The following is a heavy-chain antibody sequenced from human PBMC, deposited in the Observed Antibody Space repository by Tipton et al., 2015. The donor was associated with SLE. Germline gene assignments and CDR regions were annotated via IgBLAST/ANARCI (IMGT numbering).Heavy chain of an antibody. CDR2: ISSSSSYI. J-gene: IGHJ6*02. D-gene: IGHD4-11*01. CDR1: GFTFSSYS. CDR3: ARDLSPTVTTLYYYYGMDV. V-gene: IGHV3-21*01. Sequence: SLRLSCAASGFTFSSYSMNWVRQAPGKGLEWVSSISSSSSYIYYADSVKGRFTISRDNAKNSLYLQMNSLRAEDTAVYYCARDLSPTVTTLYYYYGMDVWGQGTTVTVSS.